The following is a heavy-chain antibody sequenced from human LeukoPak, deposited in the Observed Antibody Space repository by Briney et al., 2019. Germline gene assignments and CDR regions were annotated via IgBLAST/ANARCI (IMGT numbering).Heavy chain of an antibody. Sequence: SETLSLTCTVSGGSVTNDNYFWSWTRQPPGEGLEWIGYIYHSAGSYYNPSLKSRVTMSIDTSRNQFSLKLSSVTAADTAVYYCARRPYCSSTSCYIGGAFDIWGQGTMVTVSS. CDR2: IYHSAGS. V-gene: IGHV4-30-4*01. D-gene: IGHD2-2*02. CDR1: GGSVTNDNYF. J-gene: IGHJ3*02. CDR3: ARRPYCSSTSCYIGGAFDI.